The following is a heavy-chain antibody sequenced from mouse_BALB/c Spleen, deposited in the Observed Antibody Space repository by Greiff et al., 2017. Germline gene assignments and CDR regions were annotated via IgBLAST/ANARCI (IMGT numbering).Heavy chain of an antibody. CDR3: ARHGGYGQAWFAY. CDR2: ISNGGGST. CDR1: GFTFSSYT. J-gene: IGHJ3*01. Sequence: EVKLMESGGGLVQPGGSLKLSCAASGFTFSSYTMSWVRQTPEKRLEWVAYISNGGGSTYYPDTVKGRFTISRDNAKNTLYLQMSSLKSEDTAMYYCARHGGYGQAWFAYWGQGTLVTVSA. D-gene: IGHD2-2*01. V-gene: IGHV5-12-2*01.